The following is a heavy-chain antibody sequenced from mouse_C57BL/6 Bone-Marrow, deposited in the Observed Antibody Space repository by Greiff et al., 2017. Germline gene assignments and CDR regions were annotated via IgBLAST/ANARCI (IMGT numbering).Heavy chain of an antibody. CDR3: ARHYYYGSRYFEY. CDR2: IYPRDGST. Sequence: QVQLQQPDAELVKPGASVKISCKASGYTFTDHTIHWMKQRPEQGLEWIGYIYPRDGSTKYNEKFNGKATLTADKSSSTAYMQLNSLTSEDSAVYFCARHYYYGSRYFEYWGKSTTLTVSS. D-gene: IGHD1-1*01. CDR1: GYTFTDHT. V-gene: IGHV1-78*01. J-gene: IGHJ2*01.